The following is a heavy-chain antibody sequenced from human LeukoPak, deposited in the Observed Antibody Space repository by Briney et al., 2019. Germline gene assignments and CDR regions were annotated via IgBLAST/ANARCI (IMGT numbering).Heavy chain of an antibody. Sequence: GGSLRLSCAASGFTFSSYAMNWVRPAPGKGVEWVLAIIGISSTTHTADSVDGPFTISRDNAKNSLYLQMNSLRAEDTAVYYCARGEHDAFDTCGEGTMVTVSS. J-gene: IGHJ3*02. CDR1: GFTFSSYA. CDR2: IIGISSTT. V-gene: IGHV3-21*01. CDR3: ARGEHDAFDT. D-gene: IGHD1/OR15-1a*01.